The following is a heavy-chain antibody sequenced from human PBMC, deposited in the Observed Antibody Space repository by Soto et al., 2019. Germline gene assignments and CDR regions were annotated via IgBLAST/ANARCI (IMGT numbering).Heavy chain of an antibody. D-gene: IGHD1-26*01. J-gene: IGHJ5*02. CDR1: GYIFTDYY. Sequence: ASVKVSCKASGYIFTDYYMHWVRQAPGQELGWMGRINPNSGGTNYAQKFQGRVTMTRDTSISTAYMELSRLRSDDTAVYYCARDRDPIVGATRRRYSLWFDPWGQGTLVTVSS. V-gene: IGHV1-2*06. CDR3: ARDRDPIVGATRRRYSLWFDP. CDR2: INPNSGGT.